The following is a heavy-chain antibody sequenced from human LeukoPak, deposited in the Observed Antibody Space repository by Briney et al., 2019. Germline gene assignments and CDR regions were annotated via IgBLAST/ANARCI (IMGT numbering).Heavy chain of an antibody. V-gene: IGHV3-64D*06. CDR1: GLAFRSYA. D-gene: IGHD6-13*01. J-gene: IGHJ4*02. CDR2: ISSNGGST. CDR3: AGNIAAEGFDY. Sequence: QPGGSLRLSCSASGLAFRSYAMHWVRQAPGKGLEYVSAISSNGGSTYYADSVKGRFTISRDNSKNTLYLQMSSLRAEDTAVYYCAGNIAAEGFDYWGQGTLVTVSS.